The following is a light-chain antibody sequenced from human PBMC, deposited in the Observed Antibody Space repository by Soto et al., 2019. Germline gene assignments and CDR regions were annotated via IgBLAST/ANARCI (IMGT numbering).Light chain of an antibody. CDR3: QQYNNWPPWT. V-gene: IGKV3-15*01. Sequence: EIVLTQSPGTLSLSPGERATLSCRASQSVSSDYLAWYQQKPGQAPRPLIYGASTRATGIPARFSGSGSGTEFTLTISNLQSEDFAVYYCQQYNNWPPWTFGQGTKVDIK. J-gene: IGKJ1*01. CDR2: GAS. CDR1: QSVSSDY.